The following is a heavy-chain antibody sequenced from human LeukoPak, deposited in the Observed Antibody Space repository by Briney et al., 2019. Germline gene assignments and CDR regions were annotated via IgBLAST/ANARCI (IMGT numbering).Heavy chain of an antibody. CDR2: MSGSGGST. D-gene: IGHD3-22*01. CDR1: GFTFSSYA. Sequence: GGSLRLSCAASGFTFSSYAMSWVRQAPGKGLEWVSVMSGSGGSTYYPNSVKGRFTISRDNSKNTLYLQMNSLRAEDTAVYYCAKIYYYYDSSASVHDAFDIWGQGTMVTVSS. V-gene: IGHV3-23*01. J-gene: IGHJ3*02. CDR3: AKIYYYYDSSASVHDAFDI.